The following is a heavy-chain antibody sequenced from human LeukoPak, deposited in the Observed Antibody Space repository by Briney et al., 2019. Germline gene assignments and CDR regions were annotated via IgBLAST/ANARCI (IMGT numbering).Heavy chain of an antibody. Sequence: GGSLRLSCAASGFSFNSSVMSWVRQAPGKALEWVASISGSGEYTYYADSVKGRFSISRDNAQQSLYLQMNSLRADDTALYYCVMLFAPWGRGTLVTVSS. V-gene: IGHV3-21*01. CDR2: ISGSGEYT. CDR1: GFSFNSSV. CDR3: VMLFAP. J-gene: IGHJ5*02.